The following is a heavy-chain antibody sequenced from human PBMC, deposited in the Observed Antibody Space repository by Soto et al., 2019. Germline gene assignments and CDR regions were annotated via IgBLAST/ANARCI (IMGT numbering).Heavy chain of an antibody. D-gene: IGHD3-3*01. CDR3: ARHWDYDFWSGYLGYDAFDI. V-gene: IGHV5-51*01. CDR2: IYPGDSDT. CDR1: GYSFTSYW. Sequence: PGESLKISCKGSGYSFTSYWIGWVRQMPGKGLEWMGIIYPGDSDTRYSPSFQGQVTISADKSISTAYLQWSSLKASDTAMYYCARHWDYDFWSGYLGYDAFDIWGQGTMVTVSS. J-gene: IGHJ3*02.